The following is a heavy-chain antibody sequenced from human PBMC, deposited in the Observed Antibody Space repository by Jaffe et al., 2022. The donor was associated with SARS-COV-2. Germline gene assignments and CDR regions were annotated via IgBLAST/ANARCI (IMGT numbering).Heavy chain of an antibody. CDR2: IYYSGST. J-gene: IGHJ4*02. CDR3: ASRGGTSGSYYFDY. Sequence: QLQLQESGPGLVKPSETLSLTCTVSGGSISSSSYYWGWIRQPPGKGLEWIGSIYYSGSTYYNPSLKSRVTISVDTSKNQFSLKLSSVTAADTAVYYCASRGGTSGSYYFDYWGQGTLVTVSS. V-gene: IGHV4-39*01. D-gene: IGHD1-26*01. CDR1: GGSISSSSYY.